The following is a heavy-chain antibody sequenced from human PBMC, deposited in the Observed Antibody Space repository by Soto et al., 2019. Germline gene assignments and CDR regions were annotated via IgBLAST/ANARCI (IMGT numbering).Heavy chain of an antibody. CDR2: IYYSGIS. D-gene: IGHD6-13*01. CDR3: ARVIAAAPNWFDP. CDR1: GGSITSGGYY. Sequence: SETLSLTCTVSGGSITSGGYYWSWIRQHPGKGLEWIGYIYYSGISYYNPSLRSRVTISVDTSKNQFSLKLSSVTAADTAVYYCARVIAAAPNWFDPWGQGTLVAVSS. V-gene: IGHV4-31*03. J-gene: IGHJ5*02.